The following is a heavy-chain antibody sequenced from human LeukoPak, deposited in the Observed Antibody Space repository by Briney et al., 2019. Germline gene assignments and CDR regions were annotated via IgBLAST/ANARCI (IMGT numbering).Heavy chain of an antibody. Sequence: PSQTLSLTCTVSGGSISSGGYYWTWIRQPPGKGLEWIGYIDYSGSTNYNPSLKSRVTISVARSKNQISLILSSLTAADTAVYYCARGVYYDSWSGAKYYFDLWGQGTLVTVSS. D-gene: IGHD3-3*01. V-gene: IGHV4-61*08. CDR1: GGSISSGGYY. CDR3: ARGVYYDSWSGAKYYFDL. J-gene: IGHJ4*02. CDR2: IDYSGST.